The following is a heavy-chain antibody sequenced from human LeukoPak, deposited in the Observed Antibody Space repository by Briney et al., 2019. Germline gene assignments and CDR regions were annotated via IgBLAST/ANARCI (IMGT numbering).Heavy chain of an antibody. V-gene: IGHV3-23*01. CDR1: GFTFDSYS. CDR2: ISGSGNSR. Sequence: PGGSLRLSCAGSGFTFDSYSMSWVRQAPGKGLEWVSAISGSGNSRYHADSVKGRFTISRDNSKNTLYLQMNSLRAEDTAVYYCAKEAREYGYYFDYWGQGTQVTVSS. CDR3: AKEAREYGYYFDY. D-gene: IGHD3-10*01. J-gene: IGHJ4*02.